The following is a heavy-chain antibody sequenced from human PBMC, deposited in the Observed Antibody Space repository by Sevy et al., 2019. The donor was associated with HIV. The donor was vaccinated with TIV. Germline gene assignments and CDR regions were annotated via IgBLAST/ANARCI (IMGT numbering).Heavy chain of an antibody. Sequence: ASVKVSCKASGGTFSSYAISWVRQAPGQGLEWMGGIIPIFGTANYAQKFQGRVTITADESTSTAYMELSSLRSEDTAGYYCAGSSSSWFDPWGQGTLVTVSS. J-gene: IGHJ5*02. V-gene: IGHV1-69*13. D-gene: IGHD6-6*01. CDR1: GGTFSSYA. CDR2: IIPIFGTA. CDR3: AGSSSSWFDP.